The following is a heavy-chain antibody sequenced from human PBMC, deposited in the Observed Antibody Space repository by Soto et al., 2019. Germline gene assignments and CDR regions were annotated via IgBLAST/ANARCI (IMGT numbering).Heavy chain of an antibody. D-gene: IGHD2-21*01. CDR3: VTRRTLWY. CDR1: GFTFSGYI. Sequence: PGGSLRLSCAASGFTFSGYIMNWVRQAPGKGLEWVSSISSSSSYIHYPDSVKGRFTISRDNAKNSVYLQMSSLRAEDMAVYYCVTRRTLWYWGQGTLVTVSS. V-gene: IGHV3-21*01. CDR2: ISSSSSYI. J-gene: IGHJ4*02.